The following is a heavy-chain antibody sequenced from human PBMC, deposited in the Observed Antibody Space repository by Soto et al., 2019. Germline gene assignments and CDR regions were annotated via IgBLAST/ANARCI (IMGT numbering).Heavy chain of an antibody. CDR3: AGDKDRQQLGGNYYYIMDV. J-gene: IGHJ6*02. CDR2: IMPIFRTA. CDR1: GGTFSSSA. D-gene: IGHD3-3*02. V-gene: IGHV1-69*12. Sequence: QVQLVQSGAEVKKPGSSVKVSCKASGGTFSSSAFSWVRQAPGQGLEWMGGIMPIFRTADYAQKFQGRGTITADESTSTAYMELSSLRSEDTGVYYCAGDKDRQQLGGNYYYIMDVWGQGTTVTVSS.